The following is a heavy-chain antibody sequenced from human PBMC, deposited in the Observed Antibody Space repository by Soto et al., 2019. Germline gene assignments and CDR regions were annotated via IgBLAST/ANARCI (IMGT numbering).Heavy chain of an antibody. J-gene: IGHJ4*02. CDR2: ISSSSSYI. CDR3: AKAVKILWFGELSRPLDY. V-gene: IGHV3-21*01. Sequence: EVQLVESGGGLVKPGGSLRLSCAASGFTFSSYRMNWVRQAPGKGLEWVSSISSSSSYIYYADSVKGRFTISRDNAKNSLYLQMNSLRSEDTAVYYSAKAVKILWFGELSRPLDYWGQGTLVTVSS. CDR1: GFTFSSYR. D-gene: IGHD3-10*01.